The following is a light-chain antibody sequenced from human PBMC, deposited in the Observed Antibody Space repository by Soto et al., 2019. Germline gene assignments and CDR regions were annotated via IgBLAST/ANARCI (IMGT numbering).Light chain of an antibody. V-gene: IGKV3-20*01. CDR2: GAS. Sequence: EIGLTQSLSTVSLSPGERATLSCRASQSVSSYLAWYQQKPGQAPRLLIYGASSRATGIPDRFSGSGSGTDFTLTISRLEPEDFTVYYCQQPGSSPQTSGQGSKV. CDR1: QSVSSY. CDR3: QQPGSSPQT. J-gene: IGKJ1*01.